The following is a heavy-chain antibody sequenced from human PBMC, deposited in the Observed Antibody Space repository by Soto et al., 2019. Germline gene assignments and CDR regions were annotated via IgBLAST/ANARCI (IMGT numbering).Heavy chain of an antibody. CDR2: IKQDGSEK. J-gene: IGHJ4*02. V-gene: IGHV3-7*03. CDR3: AGEGFGVPAPMGDY. D-gene: IGHD3-3*01. CDR1: GFTFSSYW. Sequence: GGSLRLSCAASGFTFSSYWMSWVRQAPGKGLEWVANIKQDGSEKYYVDSVKGRFTISRDNAKNSLYLQMNSLRAEDTAVYYCAGEGFGVPAPMGDYWGQGTLVTVSS.